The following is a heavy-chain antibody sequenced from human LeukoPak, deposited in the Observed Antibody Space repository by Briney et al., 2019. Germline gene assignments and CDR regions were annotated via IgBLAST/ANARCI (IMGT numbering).Heavy chain of an antibody. Sequence: GGSLRLSCAASGSTFSSYGMHWVRQAPGKGLEWVAVISYDGSNKYYADSVKGRFTISRDNAKNSLYLQMNSLRAEDTALYYCARLSGPGSGWTTLDYWGQGTLVTVSS. CDR3: ARLSGPGSGWTTLDY. J-gene: IGHJ4*02. V-gene: IGHV3-30*03. D-gene: IGHD6-19*01. CDR2: ISYDGSNK. CDR1: GSTFSSYG.